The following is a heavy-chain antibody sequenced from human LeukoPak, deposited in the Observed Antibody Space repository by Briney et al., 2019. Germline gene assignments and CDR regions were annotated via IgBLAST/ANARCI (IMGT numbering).Heavy chain of an antibody. J-gene: IGHJ5*02. CDR2: TRNKANSYTT. CDR3: ASLYGSGKRWVDP. V-gene: IGHV3-72*01. Sequence: PGGSLRLSCAASGFTVSSYYMSWVRQAPGKGLEWVGRTRNKANSYTTEYAASVKGRFTISRDDSKNSLYLQMNSLKTEDTAVYYCASLYGSGKRWVDPWGRGTLVTVSS. CDR1: GFTVSSYY. D-gene: IGHD3-10*01.